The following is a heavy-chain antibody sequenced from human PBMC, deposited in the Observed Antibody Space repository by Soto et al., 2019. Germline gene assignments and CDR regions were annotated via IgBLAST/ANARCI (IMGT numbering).Heavy chain of an antibody. CDR1: GFTFSSYS. CDR2: ISSSSSII. CDR3: AREGDYFAVDF. D-gene: IGHD4-17*01. V-gene: IGHV3-48*01. Sequence: GGSLRLSCAASGFTFSSYSMNWVRQAPGKGLEWLSYISSSSSIIYYADSVKGRFTIFRDNAKNSLYLQMNSLRAEDTAVYYCAREGDYFAVDFWAQGTLVTGSS. J-gene: IGHJ4*02.